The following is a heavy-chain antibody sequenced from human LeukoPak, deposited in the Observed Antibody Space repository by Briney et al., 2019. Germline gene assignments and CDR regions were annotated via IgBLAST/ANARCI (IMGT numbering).Heavy chain of an antibody. CDR1: GYIFAGYY. CDR2: INPNSGGT. J-gene: IGHJ5*02. D-gene: IGHD2-15*01. CDR3: ARVDFVVVGATTRSGRFDP. Sequence: ASVKVSCKAPGYIFAGYYIHWVRQAPGQGLEWLGWINPNSGGTIYAQKFHGRVTLTRDTSINTAYMELSSLTSDDTAVYYCARVDFVVVGATTRSGRFDPWGQGTLVTVSS. V-gene: IGHV1-2*02.